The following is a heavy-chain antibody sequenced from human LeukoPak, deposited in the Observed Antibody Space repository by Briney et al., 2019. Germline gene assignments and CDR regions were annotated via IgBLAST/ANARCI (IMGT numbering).Heavy chain of an antibody. V-gene: IGHV4-31*03. CDR2: IYYSGST. Sequence: PPQTLSLTCTVSGGSISSGNHWWSWIRQHPGKGLEWIGYIYYSGSTLYNPSLESRASISVDTSKNQFSLKLSSVTAADTAVYYCAMSDGYCSSTTCYNSFDYWGQGTLVTVSS. CDR3: AMSDGYCSSTTCYNSFDY. J-gene: IGHJ4*02. CDR1: GGSISSGNHW. D-gene: IGHD2-2*02.